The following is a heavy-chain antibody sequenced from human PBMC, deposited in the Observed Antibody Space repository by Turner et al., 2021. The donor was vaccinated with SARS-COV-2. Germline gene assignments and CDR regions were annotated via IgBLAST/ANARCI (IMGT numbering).Heavy chain of an antibody. CDR3: VRSGGWPDY. V-gene: IGHV3-74*02. Sequence: VQLVESGGGLVKPGGSLRLSCAASGFTFSSYWMHWVRQAPGKGLMWVSHINNDGTTTNYADSVKGRFTISRDNAKNTLYLQMNSLRVEDTAVYYCVRSGGWPDYWGQGTLVTVSS. J-gene: IGHJ4*02. CDR2: INNDGTTT. CDR1: GFTFSSYW. D-gene: IGHD6-19*01.